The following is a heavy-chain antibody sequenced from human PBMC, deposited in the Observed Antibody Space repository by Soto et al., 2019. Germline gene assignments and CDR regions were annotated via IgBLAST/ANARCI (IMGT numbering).Heavy chain of an antibody. D-gene: IGHD6-13*01. CDR1: GFTFSSYA. V-gene: IGHV3-23*01. CDR3: TKTSSWYYFDY. Sequence: EVQVLESGGGLVQPGGSLRLSCAASGFTFSSYAMTWVRQAPGKGLEWVSVISGSADVTYYADSVKGRFTISRDNSKNTIYLRMNSLRAEDTALYYCTKTSSWYYFDYWGQGTLVTVSS. J-gene: IGHJ4*02. CDR2: ISGSADVT.